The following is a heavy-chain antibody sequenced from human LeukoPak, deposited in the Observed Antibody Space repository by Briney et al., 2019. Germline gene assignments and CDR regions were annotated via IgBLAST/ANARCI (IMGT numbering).Heavy chain of an antibody. Sequence: SETLSLTCTVSGVSISSGDYYWRWIRQPPGKVLECIGYIYYSGSAYYNPSIKSRVTITVNTSKNQFSLKLTSVTAADTAVYYCARWVGGYSYGYDYWGQGTLVTVSS. CDR3: ARWVGGYSYGYDY. CDR2: IYYSGSA. V-gene: IGHV4-30-4*01. CDR1: GVSISSGDYY. J-gene: IGHJ4*02. D-gene: IGHD5-18*01.